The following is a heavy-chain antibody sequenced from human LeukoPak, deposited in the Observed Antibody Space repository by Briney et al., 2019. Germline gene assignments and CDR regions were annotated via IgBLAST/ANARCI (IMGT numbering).Heavy chain of an antibody. CDR1: GFTVSSNY. CDR2: ISGSGGST. CDR3: ASAMVRGVIYYFDY. D-gene: IGHD3-10*01. V-gene: IGHV3-23*01. J-gene: IGHJ4*02. Sequence: GGSLRLSCAASGFTVSSNYMSWVRQAPGKGLEWVSAISGSGGSTYYADSVKGRFTISRDNSKNTLYLQMNSLRAEDTAVYYCASAMVRGVIYYFDYWGQGTLVTVSS.